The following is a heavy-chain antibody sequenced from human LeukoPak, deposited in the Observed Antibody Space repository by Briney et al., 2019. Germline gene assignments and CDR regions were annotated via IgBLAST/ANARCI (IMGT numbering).Heavy chain of an antibody. D-gene: IGHD4-17*01. J-gene: IGHJ4*02. CDR2: IYYSGST. CDR1: GGSISSYY. CDR3: ARGDGDYAY. Sequence: NPSETLSLTCTVSGGSISSYYWSWIRQPPGKGLEWIGYIYYSGSTNYNPSLKSRVTISVDTSKNQFSLKLSSVTAADTAVYYCARGDGDYAYWGQGTLVTVSS. V-gene: IGHV4-59*01.